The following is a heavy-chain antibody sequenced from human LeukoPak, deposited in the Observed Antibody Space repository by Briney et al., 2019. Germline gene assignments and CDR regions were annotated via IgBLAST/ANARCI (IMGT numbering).Heavy chain of an antibody. V-gene: IGHV3-30*18. D-gene: IGHD2-2*01. CDR1: GFTFSSYG. CDR3: AKDEGPYCSSTSCYPDDY. Sequence: GRSLRLSCATSGFTFSSYGMHWVRQAPGKGLEWVAVISYDGSSKYYADSVKGRFTISRDNSKNTLYLQMNSLRAEDTAVYYCAKDEGPYCSSTSCYPDDYWGQGTLVTVSS. J-gene: IGHJ4*02. CDR2: ISYDGSSK.